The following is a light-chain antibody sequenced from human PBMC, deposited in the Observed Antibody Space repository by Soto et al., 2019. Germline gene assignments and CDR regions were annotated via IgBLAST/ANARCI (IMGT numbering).Light chain of an antibody. CDR3: QQYGSSPWT. Sequence: EMVLTQSPGTLSLSPGERATLSCRASQGVSSSYLAWYQQKTGQAPRPLIYGASSRAIGIPDRFSGSGSGTDFTLTISRLEPEDCAVYYCQQYGSSPWTFGQGTKVEIK. CDR2: GAS. J-gene: IGKJ1*01. CDR1: QGVSSSY. V-gene: IGKV3-20*01.